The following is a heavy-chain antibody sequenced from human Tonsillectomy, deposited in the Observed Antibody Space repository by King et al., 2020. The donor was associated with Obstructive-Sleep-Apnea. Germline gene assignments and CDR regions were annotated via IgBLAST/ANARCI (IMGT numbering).Heavy chain of an antibody. CDR1: GGSISSSSYY. V-gene: IGHV4-39*07. Sequence: QLQESGPGLVKPSETLSLTCTVSGGSISSSSYYWGWIRQPPGKGLEWIGSIYHSGSTYYNPSLKSRVTISVDTSKNQFSLKLNSVTAADTAVDYCARDEQLIPYWYFDLWGRGTLVTVSS. CDR2: IYHSGST. D-gene: IGHD6-13*01. J-gene: IGHJ2*01. CDR3: ARDEQLIPYWYFDL.